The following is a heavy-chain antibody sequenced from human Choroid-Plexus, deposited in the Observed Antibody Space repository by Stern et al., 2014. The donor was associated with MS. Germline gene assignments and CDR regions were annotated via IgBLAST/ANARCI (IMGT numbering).Heavy chain of an antibody. Sequence: EVQLLESGGGLVQPGGSLRLACAASGFSFSNYAMTWVRQAPGKGLEWVSGISASGGSTYHADYVKGRFTIFRDNSKNTVYLLMNGLRGEDTAVYYCASRTRYYGMDVWGQGTTVTVSS. D-gene: IGHD1-14*01. J-gene: IGHJ6*02. CDR2: ISASGGST. CDR1: GFSFSNYA. V-gene: IGHV3-23*01. CDR3: ASRTRYYGMDV.